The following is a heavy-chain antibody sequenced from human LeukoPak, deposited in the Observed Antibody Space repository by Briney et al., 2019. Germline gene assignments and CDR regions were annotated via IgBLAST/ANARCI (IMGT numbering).Heavy chain of an antibody. Sequence: PGRSLRLSCVASGFIFGDYAMHWVRQTPEKGLEWVSGISWKSDRIVYADSVKGLFTISRDNSKNTLYLQMNTLRAEDTALYCCATGPYSSAHYYFVYWGQGTLVTVSS. V-gene: IGHV3-9*01. D-gene: IGHD6-13*01. CDR1: GFIFGDYA. CDR2: ISWKSDRI. J-gene: IGHJ4*02. CDR3: ATGPYSSAHYYFVY.